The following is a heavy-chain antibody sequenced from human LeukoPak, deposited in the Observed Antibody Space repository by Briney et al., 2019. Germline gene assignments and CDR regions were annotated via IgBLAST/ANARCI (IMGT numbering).Heavy chain of an antibody. D-gene: IGHD3-22*01. CDR1: GYTFTSYG. Sequence: ASVKVSCKASGYTFTSYGISWVRQAPGQGLEWMGWISAYNGNTNCAQKLQGRVTMTTDTSTSTAYMELRSLRSDDTAVYYCARDADYDSSGYYYVQRVVFDYWGQGTLVTVSS. CDR3: ARDADYDSSGYYYVQRVVFDY. J-gene: IGHJ4*02. CDR2: ISAYNGNT. V-gene: IGHV1-18*01.